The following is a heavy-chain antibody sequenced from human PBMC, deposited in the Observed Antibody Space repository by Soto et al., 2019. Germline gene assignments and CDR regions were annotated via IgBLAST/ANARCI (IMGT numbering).Heavy chain of an antibody. J-gene: IGHJ6*02. CDR2: INAGNGNT. CDR3: ARGGSGKSYYYYGMDV. Sequence: ASVKVSCKASGYTFTSYAMHWVRQAPGQRLEWMGWINAGNGNTKYSQKFQGRVTITRDTSASTAYMELSSLRSEDTAVYYCARGGSGKSYYYYGMDVWGQGPTVPVSS. D-gene: IGHD3-10*01. V-gene: IGHV1-3*01. CDR1: GYTFTSYA.